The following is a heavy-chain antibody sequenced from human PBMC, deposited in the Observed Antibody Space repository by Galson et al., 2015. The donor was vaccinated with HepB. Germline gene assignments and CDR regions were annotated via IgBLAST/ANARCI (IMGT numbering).Heavy chain of an antibody. V-gene: IGHV3-30*04. D-gene: IGHD6-13*01. Sequence: SLRLSCAASGFTFSSYAMHWVRQAPGKGLEWVAVISYDGSNKYYADSVKGRFTISRDNSKNTLYLQMNSLRAEDTAVYYCARVGGIAAAGTWWYFDLWGRGTLVTVSS. CDR3: ARVGGIAAAGTWWYFDL. CDR1: GFTFSSYA. J-gene: IGHJ2*01. CDR2: ISYDGSNK.